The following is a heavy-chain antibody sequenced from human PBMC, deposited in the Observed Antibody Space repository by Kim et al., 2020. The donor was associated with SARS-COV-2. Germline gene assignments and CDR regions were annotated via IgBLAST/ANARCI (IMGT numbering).Heavy chain of an antibody. Sequence: SLKSRVTISVDKSKNQCSLKLSSVTAADTAVYYCARDGSLTGTVNNWFDPWGQGTLVTVSS. D-gene: IGHD1-20*01. V-gene: IGHV4-4*02. CDR3: ARDGSLTGTVNNWFDP. J-gene: IGHJ5*02.